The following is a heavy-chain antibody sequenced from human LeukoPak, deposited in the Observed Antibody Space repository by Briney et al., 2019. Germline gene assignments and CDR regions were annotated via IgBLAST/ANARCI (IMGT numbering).Heavy chain of an antibody. CDR2: INPNSGGT. D-gene: IGHD3-22*01. V-gene: IGHV1-2*04. J-gene: IGHJ4*02. Sequence: ASVKVSCKASGYTFTGYYMHWVRQAPGQGLEWMGWINPNSGGTNYAQKFQGWVTMTRDTSISTAYMELSRLRSDDTAVYYCARDRDSSGLSSGADYWGQGTLVTVSS. CDR3: ARDRDSSGLSSGADY. CDR1: GYTFTGYY.